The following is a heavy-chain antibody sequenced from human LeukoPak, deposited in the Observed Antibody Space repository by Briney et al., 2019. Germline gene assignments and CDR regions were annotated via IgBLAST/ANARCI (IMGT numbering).Heavy chain of an antibody. CDR2: ISGSGGTT. V-gene: IGHV3-23*01. J-gene: IGHJ6*02. CDR1: GFTFSSFA. D-gene: IGHD6-6*01. CDR3: AKGIGSSPRYGMDV. Sequence: PGGSLRLSCAASGFTFSSFAMSWVRQAPGKGLEWVSTISGSGGTTYYADSVKGRFTISRDNSKNTLYLQMNSLRVEDTAVYYCAKGIGSSPRYGMDVWGQGTTVAVSS.